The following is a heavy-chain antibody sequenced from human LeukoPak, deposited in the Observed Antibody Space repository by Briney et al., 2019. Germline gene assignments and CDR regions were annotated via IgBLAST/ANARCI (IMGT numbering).Heavy chain of an antibody. CDR2: ISASGRKR. J-gene: IGHJ4*02. V-gene: IGHV3-23*01. CDR3: AKLVGTGTTPTDY. D-gene: IGHD1-1*01. CDR1: GLPIADFA. Sequence: QAGGSLRLSCVASGLPIADFAMTWVRQAPGKGLELVSVISASGRKRDYADSVKGRFTISRDNAENTLSLLMNSLRAEDTAIYYGAKLVGTGTTPTDYWGQGSLVTVSS.